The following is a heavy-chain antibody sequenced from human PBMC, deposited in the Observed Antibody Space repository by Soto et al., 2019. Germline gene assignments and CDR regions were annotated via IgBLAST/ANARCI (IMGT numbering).Heavy chain of an antibody. V-gene: IGHV3-23*01. Sequence: PGGSLRLSCVASGIPFGSRAMSWVRQAPGEGLEWVSTITDTGGDTKYADSVRGRFTMSRDNSKKTLYLQMNSLRVEGSALYYCARGSTDSYPGSRIFDFWGRGTLVTVSS. J-gene: IGHJ4*02. CDR2: ITDTGGDT. D-gene: IGHD3-10*01. CDR1: GIPFGSRA. CDR3: ARGSTDSYPGSRIFDF.